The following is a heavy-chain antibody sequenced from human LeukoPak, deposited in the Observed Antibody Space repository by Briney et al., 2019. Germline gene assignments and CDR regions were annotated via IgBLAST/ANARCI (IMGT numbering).Heavy chain of an antibody. CDR2: ISSSSSYI. V-gene: IGHV3-21*01. D-gene: IGHD3-10*01. CDR3: ARSGFGFDAFDI. J-gene: IGHJ3*02. Sequence: GGSLRLSCAASGFTFSSYSMNWVRQAPGKGLEWVSAISSSSSYIYYADSVKGRFTISRDKAKNSLYLQMNRLRAEDTAVYYCARSGFGFDAFDIWGQGTMVTVSS. CDR1: GFTFSSYS.